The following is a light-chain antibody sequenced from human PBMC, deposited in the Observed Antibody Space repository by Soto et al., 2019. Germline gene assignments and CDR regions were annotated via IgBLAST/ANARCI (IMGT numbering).Light chain of an antibody. CDR3: AAWDDSLSAYV. Sequence: QLVLTQPPSESGTPGQRVTISCSGRSSNIGTNYVYWYQQLPGAAPKLLIYSNNQRPSGVPDRFSGSKSGTSASLAISGLRSEDEADYSCAAWDDSLSAYVFGTGTKLTVL. CDR1: SSNIGTNY. J-gene: IGLJ1*01. CDR2: SNN. V-gene: IGLV1-47*02.